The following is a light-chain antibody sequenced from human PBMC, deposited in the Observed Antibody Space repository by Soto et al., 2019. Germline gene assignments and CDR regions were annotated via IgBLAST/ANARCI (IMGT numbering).Light chain of an antibody. CDR2: EVS. V-gene: IGLV2-8*01. J-gene: IGLJ2*01. Sequence: QSALTQPPSASGSPGQSVTISCTGTSSDVCGYNYVSWYQLHPGKAPKLMIYEVSKRPSGVPDRFSGSKSGNTASLTVSGLQAEDEADYYCSSYAGSNNLVFGGGTKVTVL. CDR3: SSYAGSNNLV. CDR1: SSDVCGYNY.